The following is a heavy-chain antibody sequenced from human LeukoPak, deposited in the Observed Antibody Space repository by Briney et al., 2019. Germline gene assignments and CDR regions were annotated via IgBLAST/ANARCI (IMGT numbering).Heavy chain of an antibody. CDR2: INWNGGSR. CDR1: GFTFSSYA. CDR3: ARDRCSSTSCYNTPNWFDP. V-gene: IGHV3-20*01. J-gene: IGHJ5*02. Sequence: GRSLRLSCAVSGFTFSSYAMHWVRQAPGKGLEWVSGINWNGGSRGYADSVKGRFTISRDNAKNSVYLQMNSLRSEDTAFYHCARDRCSSTSCYNTPNWFDPWGQGTLVTVSS. D-gene: IGHD2-2*02.